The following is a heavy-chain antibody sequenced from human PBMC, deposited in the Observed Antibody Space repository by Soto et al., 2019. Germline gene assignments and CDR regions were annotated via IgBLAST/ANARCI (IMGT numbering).Heavy chain of an antibody. D-gene: IGHD1-26*01. CDR1: GFDFSSYG. CDR3: AREPVGPDYAMDV. V-gene: IGHV3-33*01. Sequence: QLVESGGGVVQPGRSLRLSCAASGFDFSSYGMHWVRQTPGKGLEWVAVLGFDGGGRYYADSVRGRFAISRDNSKKMLYLQMDSLRAEDTALYYCAREPVGPDYAMDVWGQGTTVTVSS. J-gene: IGHJ6*02. CDR2: LGFDGGGR.